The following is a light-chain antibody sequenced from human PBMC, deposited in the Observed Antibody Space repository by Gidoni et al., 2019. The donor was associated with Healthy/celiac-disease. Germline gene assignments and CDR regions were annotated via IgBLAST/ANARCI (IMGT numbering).Light chain of an antibody. CDR2: WAS. CDR1: QSVSYSSNNKNY. J-gene: IGKJ4*01. CDR3: QQYYSTPLT. V-gene: IGKV4-1*01. Sequence: DIVTTQSPDPLAVSLGEMATINCKSSQSVSYSSNNKNYLALYQQKPGQPPKLLIYWASTRKSGVPDRFSGSGSGTGFTLTISSLQAECVAVYYCQQYYSTPLTFGGGTKVEIK.